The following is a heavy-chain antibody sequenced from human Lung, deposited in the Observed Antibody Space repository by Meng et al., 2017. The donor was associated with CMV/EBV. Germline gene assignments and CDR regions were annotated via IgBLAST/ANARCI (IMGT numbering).Heavy chain of an antibody. D-gene: IGHD6-19*01. J-gene: IGHJ4*02. CDR1: GYTFTSYD. Sequence: QVQLGQSGAEVKRPGASVKVSCKASGYTFTSYDINWVRQGTRQVLELIGWMNPNRGTTGYAQKFPGRVTMTRNISKSTAYMDLSRLRSEDTAVYYCATGVADFEYWGQGTLVTVSS. V-gene: IGHV1-8*01. CDR2: MNPNRGTT. CDR3: ATGVADFEY.